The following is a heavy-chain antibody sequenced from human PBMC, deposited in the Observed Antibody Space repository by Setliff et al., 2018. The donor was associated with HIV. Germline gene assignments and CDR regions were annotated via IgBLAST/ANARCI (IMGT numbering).Heavy chain of an antibody. D-gene: IGHD4-17*01. J-gene: IGHJ4*02. CDR3: ARDPPGYGDSKDY. CDR2: IYYSGST. CDR1: GGSVGSGSYY. Sequence: SETLSLTCSVSGGSVGSGSYYRSWIRQSPGKGLEWLGYIYYSGSTTYNPSLRSRVTISIDTSKNQFSLNLRSVTAADTAVYYCARDPPGYGDSKDYWGQGKLVTVSS. V-gene: IGHV4-61*01.